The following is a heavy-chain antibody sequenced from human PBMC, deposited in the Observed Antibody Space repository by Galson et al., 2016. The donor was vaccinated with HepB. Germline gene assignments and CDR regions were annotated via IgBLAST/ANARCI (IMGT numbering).Heavy chain of an antibody. CDR3: VRPAQALYSGSYFPYFDY. Sequence: SLRLSCAASGFTFSSYAFHWVRQAPGKGLEWVALISYDGNHIYYADSVKGRFSISRDNSKRTLYLHMSSLRLEDTAEYFCVRPAQALYSGSYFPYFDYWGHGTLVTVSS. D-gene: IGHD1-26*01. V-gene: IGHV3-30*15. CDR2: ISYDGNHI. J-gene: IGHJ4*01. CDR1: GFTFSSYA.